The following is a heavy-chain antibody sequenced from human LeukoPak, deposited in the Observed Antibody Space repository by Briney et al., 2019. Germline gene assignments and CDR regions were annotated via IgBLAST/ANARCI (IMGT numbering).Heavy chain of an antibody. CDR1: GYTFTSYY. V-gene: IGHV1-46*01. CDR3: ARGPGDTATRSPKTNWFDP. D-gene: IGHD5-18*01. Sequence: ASVTVSCKSSGYTFTSYYMHWVRQAPGQGLEWMGIINPSGGSTSYAQKFQGRVTMTRDMSTSTDYMELSSLRSEDTAVYYWARGPGDTATRSPKTNWFDPWGQGTLVTVSS. CDR2: INPSGGST. J-gene: IGHJ5*02.